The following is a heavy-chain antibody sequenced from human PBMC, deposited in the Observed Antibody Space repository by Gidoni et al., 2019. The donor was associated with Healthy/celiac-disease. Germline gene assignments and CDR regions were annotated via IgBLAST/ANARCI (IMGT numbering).Heavy chain of an antibody. V-gene: IGHV3-33*01. CDR3: ARGSLGGYSYGGFDY. J-gene: IGHJ4*02. Sequence: QVQLVESGGGVVQPGRSLRLSCAASGFTFSSYGMHWVRQAPGKGLEWVAVIWYDGSNKYYADSVKGRFTISRDNSKNTLYLQMNSLRAEDTAVYYCARGSLGGYSYGGFDYWGQGTLVTVSS. D-gene: IGHD5-18*01. CDR2: IWYDGSNK. CDR1: GFTFSSYG.